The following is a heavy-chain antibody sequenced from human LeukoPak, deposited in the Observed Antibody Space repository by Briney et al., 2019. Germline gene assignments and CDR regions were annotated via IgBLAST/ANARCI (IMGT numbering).Heavy chain of an antibody. CDR1: GFTFTYYA. V-gene: IGHV3-30-3*01. CDR3: ARGPDPVVRGPRRAFDL. D-gene: IGHD3-10*01. J-gene: IGHJ3*01. CDR2: VSNDGSNQ. Sequence: SGGSLRLSFAASGFTFTYYAMHWVRQAPGKGLEWVSVVSNDGSNQDYTDSVKGRFIISRDDSKSTVYLQMNSLRVDDTAMYYCARGPDPVVRGPRRAFDLWGQGTMVTVSS.